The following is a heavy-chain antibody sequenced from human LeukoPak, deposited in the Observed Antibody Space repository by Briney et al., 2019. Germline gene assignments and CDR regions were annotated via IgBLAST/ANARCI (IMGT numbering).Heavy chain of an antibody. J-gene: IGHJ4*02. CDR3: ARGETTVTTLFDY. D-gene: IGHD4-17*01. CDR2: INYNGKT. Sequence: PSETLSLTCSVSGGSIISSRHYWGWIRQPPGKGLGWIGNINYNGKTNYNPSLKSRLTIAIDTSKGQFSLKLSSVTAADTAVYYCARGETTVTTLFDYWGQGTLVTVSS. V-gene: IGHV4-39*01. CDR1: GGSIISSRHY.